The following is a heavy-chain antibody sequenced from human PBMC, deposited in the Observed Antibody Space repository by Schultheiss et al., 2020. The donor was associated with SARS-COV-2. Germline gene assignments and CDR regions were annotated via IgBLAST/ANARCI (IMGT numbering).Heavy chain of an antibody. D-gene: IGHD2-2*01. J-gene: IGHJ4*02. V-gene: IGHV3-30-3*01. CDR2: ISYDGSNK. CDR1: GFTFSSYA. Sequence: GGSLRLSCAASGFTFSSYAMYWVRQAPGKGLEWVAVISYDGSNKYYADSVKGRFTISRDNSKNTLYLQMNSLKTEDTAVYYCTTAMPRARYWGQGTLVTVSS. CDR3: TTAMPRARY.